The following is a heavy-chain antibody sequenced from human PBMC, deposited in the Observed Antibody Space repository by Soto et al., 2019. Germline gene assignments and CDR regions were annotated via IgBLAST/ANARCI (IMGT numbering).Heavy chain of an antibody. CDR3: AKGGRPPREPFMDV. CDR1: GVNFISYA. J-gene: IGHJ6*02. Sequence: SQRHSYTASGVNFISYAVSWIRQDQGKGLEWVSTISGTGVSTYYADSVKGRFTISRDNSKDTLYLRMNSLRAEDTAVYYCAKGGRPPREPFMDVWGQGTTVTVSS. CDR2: ISGTGVST. V-gene: IGHV3-23*01. D-gene: IGHD1-1*01.